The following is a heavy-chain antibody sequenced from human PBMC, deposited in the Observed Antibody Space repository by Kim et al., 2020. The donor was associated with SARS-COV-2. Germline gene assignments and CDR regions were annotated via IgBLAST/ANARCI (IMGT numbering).Heavy chain of an antibody. CDR2: IKQDGSEK. V-gene: IGHV3-7*01. CDR3: VRGTTVFDY. CDR1: GFTFSRYW. Sequence: GGSLRLSCAASGFTFSRYWMSWVRQAPGKGLEWVANIKQDGSEKYYVDSVKGRFTFSRDNAKNSLYLQMNGLRVEDTAVYYCVRGTTVFDYWGQGTLVTVS. J-gene: IGHJ4*02. D-gene: IGHD4-17*01.